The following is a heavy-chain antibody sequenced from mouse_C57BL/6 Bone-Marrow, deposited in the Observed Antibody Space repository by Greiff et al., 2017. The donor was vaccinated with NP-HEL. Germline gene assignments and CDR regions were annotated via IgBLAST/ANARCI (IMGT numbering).Heavy chain of an antibody. CDR1: GYTFTSYG. CDR2: IYPRSGNT. J-gene: IGHJ2*01. D-gene: IGHD2-4*01. V-gene: IGHV1-81*01. CDR3: ARSELRFDY. Sequence: VKLMESGAELARPGASVKLSCKASGYTFTSYGISWVKQRTGQGLEWIGEIYPRSGNTYYNEKFKGKATLTADKSSSTAYMELRSLTSEDSAVYFCARSELRFDYWGQGTTLTVSS.